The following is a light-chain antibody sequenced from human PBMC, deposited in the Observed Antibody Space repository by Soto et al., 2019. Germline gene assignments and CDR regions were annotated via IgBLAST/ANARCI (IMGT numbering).Light chain of an antibody. J-gene: IGLJ3*02. Sequence: QSALTQPPSASGSPGQSVTISCTGTSSDVGGYNLVSWYQQHPGKAPKLMIYEVSKRPSGVPDRFSGSKSGNTASLTVSGLQAEDEADYFCSSHGGGNNWGVFGGGTKLTAL. V-gene: IGLV2-8*01. CDR2: EVS. CDR3: SSHGGGNNWGV. CDR1: SSDVGGYNL.